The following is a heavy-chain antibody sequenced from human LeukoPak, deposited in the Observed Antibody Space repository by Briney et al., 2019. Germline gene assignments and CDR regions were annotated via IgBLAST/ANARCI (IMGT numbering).Heavy chain of an antibody. CDR3: ARGLSPNSQTKTWYYDFWSGYYRNYYMDV. V-gene: IGHV4-34*01. D-gene: IGHD3-3*01. CDR2: INHSGST. Sequence: PSETLSLTCAVYGGSFSGYYWSWIRQPPGKGLEWIGEINHSGSTNYNPSLKSRVTISVDTSKNQFSLKLSSVTAADTAVYYCARGLSPNSQTKTWYYDFWSGYYRNYYMDVWGKGTTVTVSS. J-gene: IGHJ6*03. CDR1: GGSFSGYY.